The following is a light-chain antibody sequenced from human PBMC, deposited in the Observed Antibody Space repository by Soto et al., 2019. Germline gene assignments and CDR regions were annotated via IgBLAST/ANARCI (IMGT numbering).Light chain of an antibody. V-gene: IGKV1-5*01. CDR2: DVS. CDR3: QHTTDFT. J-gene: IGKJ2*01. CDR1: SSTW. Sequence: DIQMTQSPSPLAASVGDTVTMTCRSSSTWLAWYQKKPGKAPKLLIYDVSNLERGVPPRFSGSTSGAESTLTITGLQPDDLGTYYCQHTTDFTFGQGTKVEIK.